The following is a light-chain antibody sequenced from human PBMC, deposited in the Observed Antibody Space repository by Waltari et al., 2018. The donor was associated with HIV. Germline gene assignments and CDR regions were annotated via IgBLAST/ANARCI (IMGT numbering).Light chain of an antibody. CDR2: DVS. V-gene: IGLV2-14*01. Sequence: QSALTQPASVSGSPGQSITISCTGTSSDVGDYNYVSWYQQHPGKAPTLIIYDVSNRASGVSNRFSGSKSGNTASLTISGLQTEDEADYYCSSYTSSSTRVFGTGTKVTVL. CDR3: SSYTSSSTRV. CDR1: SSDVGDYNY. J-gene: IGLJ1*01.